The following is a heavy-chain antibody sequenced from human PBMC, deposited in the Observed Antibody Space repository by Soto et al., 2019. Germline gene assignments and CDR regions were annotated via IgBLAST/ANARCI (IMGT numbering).Heavy chain of an antibody. V-gene: IGHV4-38-2*01. CDR1: GYSISSGHS. Sequence: SETLSLTCAVSGYSISSGHSWGWIRQPPGKGLEWIGYIYYSGSTYYNPSLKSRVTISVDTSKNQFSLKLSSVTAADTAVYYCASSPYCGGDCYPGWFDPWGQGTLVTSPQ. CDR2: IYYSGST. CDR3: ASSPYCGGDCYPGWFDP. J-gene: IGHJ5*02. D-gene: IGHD2-21*02.